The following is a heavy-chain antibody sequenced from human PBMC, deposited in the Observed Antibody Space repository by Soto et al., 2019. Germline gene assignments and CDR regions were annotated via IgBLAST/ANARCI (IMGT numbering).Heavy chain of an antibody. CDR3: ARSPSYGSGSYYSWFDP. CDR1: GGTFSSYA. CDR2: IIPIFGTA. V-gene: IGHV1-69*12. D-gene: IGHD3-10*01. J-gene: IGHJ5*02. Sequence: QVQLVQSGAEVKKPGSSVKVSCKASGGTFSSYAISWVRQAPGQGLEWMGGIIPIFGTANYAQKFQGRVTITAXXSXSXXYMELSSLRSEDTAVYSCARSPSYGSGSYYSWFDPWGQGTLVTVSS.